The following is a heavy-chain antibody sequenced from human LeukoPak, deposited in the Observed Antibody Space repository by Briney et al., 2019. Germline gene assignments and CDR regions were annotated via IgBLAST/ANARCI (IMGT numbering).Heavy chain of an antibody. J-gene: IGHJ4*02. CDR2: IKSETDGGTT. D-gene: IGHD3-10*01. V-gene: IGHV3-15*01. CDR3: ARDTYDSGKVDY. Sequence: GGSLRLSCAASRFTFYNAWMSWVRQAPGKGLEWVGRIKSETDGGTTDYAAPVKGRFTISRDNSKSTLFLQMNSLRAEDTAMYYCARDTYDSGKVDYWGQGTLVTVSS. CDR1: RFTFYNAW.